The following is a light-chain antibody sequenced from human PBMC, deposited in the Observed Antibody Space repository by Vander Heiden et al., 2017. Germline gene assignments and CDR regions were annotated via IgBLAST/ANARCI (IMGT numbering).Light chain of an antibody. J-gene: IGKJ3*01. CDR2: DAS. CDR3: QQRSNWPPT. Sequence: VLRQSPATLSLSPGLISTLSCSASQSVSSYLAWYQQKPGQAPRLLIYDASNRATGIPARFSGSGSGTDFTLTISSLEPEDFAVYYCQQRSNWPPTFGPGTKVDIK. V-gene: IGKV3-11*01. CDR1: QSVSSY.